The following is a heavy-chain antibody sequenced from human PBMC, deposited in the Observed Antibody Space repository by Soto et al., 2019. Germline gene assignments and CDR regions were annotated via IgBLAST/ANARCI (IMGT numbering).Heavy chain of an antibody. CDR3: ARRYYGSGSYYYYYYMDV. D-gene: IGHD3-10*01. V-gene: IGHV1-18*01. CDR2: ISAYNGNT. Sequence: ASVKVSCKASGYTFTSYGISWVRQAPGQGLEWMGWISAYNGNTNYAQKLQGRVTMTTDTSTSTAYMELRSLRSDDTAVYHCARRYYGSGSYYYYYYMDVWGKGTTVTVSS. J-gene: IGHJ6*03. CDR1: GYTFTSYG.